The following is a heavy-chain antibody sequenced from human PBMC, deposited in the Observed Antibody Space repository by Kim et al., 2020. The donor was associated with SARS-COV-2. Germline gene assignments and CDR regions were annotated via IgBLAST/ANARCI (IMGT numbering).Heavy chain of an antibody. CDR3: TTQLFSVAENY. Sequence: GGSLRLSCAASGFSFSSYKMNWVLQAPGKGLEWVSVISSNSASIYYADSVKGRFTISRDNTKNSLYLQMNSLRVEDTAVYYCTTQLFSVAENYWGQGTLLTVSS. CDR2: ISSNSASI. J-gene: IGHJ4*02. D-gene: IGHD6-19*01. V-gene: IGHV3-21*01. CDR1: GFSFSSYK.